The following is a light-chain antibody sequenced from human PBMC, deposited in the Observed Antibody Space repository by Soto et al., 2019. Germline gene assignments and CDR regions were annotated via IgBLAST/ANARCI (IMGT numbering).Light chain of an antibody. J-gene: IGKJ2*01. Sequence: DIPMTQSPSTLSASVGDRVTITCRASQNIGAALAWYQQKPGKAPHLLIYRTSSLESGVPSRFSGSGSGTEFTLAIDCLQPDDFATYYCQQYHIFLTFGQGTKLEIK. CDR1: QNIGAA. CDR2: RTS. V-gene: IGKV1-5*03. CDR3: QQYHIFLT.